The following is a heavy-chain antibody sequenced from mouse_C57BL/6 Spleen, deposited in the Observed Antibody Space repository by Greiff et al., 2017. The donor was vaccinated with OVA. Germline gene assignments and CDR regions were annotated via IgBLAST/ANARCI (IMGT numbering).Heavy chain of an antibody. CDR2: IWRGGST. V-gene: IGHV2-5*01. CDR1: GFSLTSYG. CDR3: AKMEYSNYDYAMDY. J-gene: IGHJ4*01. Sequence: QVQLKESGPGLVQPSQSLSITCTVSGFSLTSYGVHWVRQSPGKGLEWLGVIWRGGSTDYNAAFMSRLSITKDNSKSQVFFKMNSLQADDTAIYYCAKMEYSNYDYAMDYWGQGTSVTVSS. D-gene: IGHD2-5*01.